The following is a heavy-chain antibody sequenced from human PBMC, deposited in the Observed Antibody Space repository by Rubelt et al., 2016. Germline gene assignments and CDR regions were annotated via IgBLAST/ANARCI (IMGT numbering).Heavy chain of an antibody. CDR2: INHSGST. J-gene: IGHJ3*02. D-gene: IGHD2-2*01. CDR1: GGSFSGYY. CDR3: ASVQVVPAAIGDDAFDI. Sequence: VQLQQWGAGLLKPSETLSLTCAVYGGSFSGYYWSWIRQPPGMGLEWLGEINHSGSTNYNPSLKSGVARSVATSKIQFSLKRSSVTAADTAVYYCASVQVVPAAIGDDAFDIWGQGTMVTVSS. V-gene: IGHV4-34*01.